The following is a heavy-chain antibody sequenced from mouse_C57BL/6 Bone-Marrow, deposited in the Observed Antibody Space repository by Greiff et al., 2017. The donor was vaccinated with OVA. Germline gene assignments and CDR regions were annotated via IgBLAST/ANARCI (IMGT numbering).Heavy chain of an antibody. J-gene: IGHJ1*03. CDR2: IDPNSGGT. CDR1: GYTFTDHT. CDR3: ARGGHDV. Sequence: VQLQQSDAELVKPGASVKISCKVSGYTFTDHTIHWVKQRPGRGLEWIGRIDPNSGGTKYNEKFKSKATLTVDKPSSTAYMQLSSLTSEDSAVYYCARGGHDVWGTGTTVTVSS. V-gene: IGHV1-72*01.